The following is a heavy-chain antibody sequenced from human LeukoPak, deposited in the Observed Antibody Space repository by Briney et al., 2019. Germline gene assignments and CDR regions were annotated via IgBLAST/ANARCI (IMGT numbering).Heavy chain of an antibody. J-gene: IGHJ4*02. CDR3: ARDRRSGSYGGMFDY. D-gene: IGHD3-10*01. CDR2: ISSSSSTI. CDR1: GFTFSSYS. V-gene: IGHV3-48*01. Sequence: PGGSLRLSCAASGFTFSSYSMNWVRQAPGKGLEWVSYISSSSSTIYYADSVKGRLTISRDNAKNSLYLQMNSLRAEDTAVYYCARDRRSGSYGGMFDYWGQGTLVTVSS.